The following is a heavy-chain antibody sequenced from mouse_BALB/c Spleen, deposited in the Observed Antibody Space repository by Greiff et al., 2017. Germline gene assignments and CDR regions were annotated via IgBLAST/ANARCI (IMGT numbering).Heavy chain of an antibody. CDR2: ISSGSSTI. J-gene: IGHJ4*01. Sequence: DVHLVESGGGLVQPGGSRKLSCAASGFTFSSFGMHWVRQAPEKGLEWVAYISSGSSTIYYADTVKGRFTISRDNPKNTLFLQMTSLRSEDTAMYYCARKDSSGYYAMDYWGQGTSVTVSS. D-gene: IGHD3-2*01. CDR3: ARKDSSGYYAMDY. CDR1: GFTFSSFG. V-gene: IGHV5-17*02.